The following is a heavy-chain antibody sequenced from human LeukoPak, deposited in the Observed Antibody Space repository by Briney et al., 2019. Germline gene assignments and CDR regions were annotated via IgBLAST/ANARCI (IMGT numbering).Heavy chain of an antibody. V-gene: IGHV4-34*01. Sequence: ASETLTLTCAVYVGSFSGYSWSWIRQPPGKGLEWIGEINHSGSTNYNPSLKSRVTISVDTSKNQFSLKLSSVPAADTAVYYCARGRVLGSTSPFDYWGEETLVTVSS. J-gene: IGHJ4*02. D-gene: IGHD6-6*01. CDR2: INHSGST. CDR3: ARGRVLGSTSPFDY. CDR1: VGSFSGYS.